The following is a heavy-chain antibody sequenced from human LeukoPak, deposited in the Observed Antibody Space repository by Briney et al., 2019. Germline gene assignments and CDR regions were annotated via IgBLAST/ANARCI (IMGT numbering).Heavy chain of an antibody. D-gene: IGHD2-15*01. V-gene: IGHV4-59*01. CDR2: IYYSVST. CDR1: GGSISSYY. J-gene: IGHJ3*02. Sequence: PSETLSLTCTVSGGSISSYYWSWIRQPPGKGLEWIGYIYYSVSTNYNPSLKSRVTISVDTSKNQFSLKLSSVTAADTAVYYCARIRDLVVVAAIGAFDIWGQGTMVTVSS. CDR3: ARIRDLVVVAAIGAFDI.